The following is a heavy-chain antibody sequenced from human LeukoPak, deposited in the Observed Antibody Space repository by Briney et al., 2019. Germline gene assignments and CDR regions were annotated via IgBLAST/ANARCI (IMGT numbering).Heavy chain of an antibody. Sequence: GGSLRLSCAASGFTFSSYGMHWVRQAPGKGLEWVAFIRYDGSNKYYADSVKGRFTISRDNSKNTLYLQMNSLRAEDTAVYYCARDHTVDGLVFDYWGQGILVTVSS. CDR3: ARDHTVDGLVFDY. CDR2: IRYDGSNK. CDR1: GFTFSSYG. V-gene: IGHV3-30*02. D-gene: IGHD6-19*01. J-gene: IGHJ4*02.